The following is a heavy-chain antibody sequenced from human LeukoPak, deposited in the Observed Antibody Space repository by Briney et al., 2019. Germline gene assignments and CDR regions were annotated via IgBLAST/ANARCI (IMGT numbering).Heavy chain of an antibody. V-gene: IGHV4-39*07. CDR3: ARSGPRATITMVRGVMGPYYGMDV. D-gene: IGHD3-10*01. J-gene: IGHJ6*02. CDR1: GGSISSSSYY. CDR2: IYYSGST. Sequence: SETLSLTCTVSGGSISSSSYYWGWIRQPPGKGLEWIGSIYYSGSTYYNPSLKSRVTISVDTSKNQFSLKLSSVTAADTAVYYCARSGPRATITMVRGVMGPYYGMDVWGQGTTVTVSS.